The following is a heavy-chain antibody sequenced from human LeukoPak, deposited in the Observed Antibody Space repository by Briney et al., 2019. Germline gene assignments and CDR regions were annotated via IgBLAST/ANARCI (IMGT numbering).Heavy chain of an antibody. V-gene: IGHV4-30-2*01. CDR3: ARASPHGPGYGSGSYVYY. Sequence: SETLSLTWAVSGGSISSAGYAWSCIRQPTGKGLEGIVNIYHSESTYCNPSLKSRVTISVDRSKNQFSLKLSSVTAGDTAVYYCARASPHGPGYGSGSYVYYWGQGTLVTVSS. CDR1: GGSISSAGYA. D-gene: IGHD3-10*01. J-gene: IGHJ4*02. CDR2: IYHSEST.